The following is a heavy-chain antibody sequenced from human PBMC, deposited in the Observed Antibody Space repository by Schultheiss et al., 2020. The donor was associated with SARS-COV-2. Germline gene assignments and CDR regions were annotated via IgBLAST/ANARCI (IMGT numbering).Heavy chain of an antibody. CDR2: IGTAGDT. CDR3: ARDTVTTGAYYYYYYMDV. V-gene: IGHV3-13*01. D-gene: IGHD4-11*01. CDR1: GFTFSSYD. Sequence: GGSLRLSCAASGFTFSSYDMHWVRQATGKGLEWVSAIGTAGDTYYPGSVKGRFTISRDNSKNTLYLQMNSLRAEDTAVYYCARDTVTTGAYYYYYYMDVWGKGTTVTVSS. J-gene: IGHJ6*03.